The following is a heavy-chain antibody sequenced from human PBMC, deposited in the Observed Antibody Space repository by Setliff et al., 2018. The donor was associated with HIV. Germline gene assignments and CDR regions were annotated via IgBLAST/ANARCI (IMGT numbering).Heavy chain of an antibody. CDR1: GGSMSSYY. CDR3: ARDLGTGDYFDY. D-gene: IGHD3-10*01. V-gene: IGHV4-4*07. CDR2: IYTSGIT. Sequence: ASETLSLTCTVSGGSMSSYYWSWIRQPAGKGLEWIGRIYTSGITKYNPSLKSRVTISVDTSKNQFSLKLSSVTAADTAVYYCARDLGTGDYFDYWGQGALVTVSS. J-gene: IGHJ4*02.